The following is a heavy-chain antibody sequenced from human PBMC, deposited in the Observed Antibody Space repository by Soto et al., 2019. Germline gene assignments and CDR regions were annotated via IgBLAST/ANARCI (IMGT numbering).Heavy chain of an antibody. Sequence: QVQVQQWGAGLLKFSETLSLTCAVNGGSFSGWHWNWIRQPPGKGLAWIGEASHTGGTNYNPSLESRVTISVDRAKNQFSLKLTSVSAADTAVYYCARSRNLDVWGPGTTVIVSS. CDR2: ASHTGGT. CDR1: GGSFSGWH. D-gene: IGHD1-1*01. V-gene: IGHV4-34*01. J-gene: IGHJ6*02. CDR3: ARSRNLDV.